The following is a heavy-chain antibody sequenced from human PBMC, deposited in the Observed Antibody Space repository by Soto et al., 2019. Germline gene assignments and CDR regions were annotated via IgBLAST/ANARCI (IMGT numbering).Heavy chain of an antibody. Sequence: QITLKESGPTQVKPTQTLTLTCSFSGFSLNTDGEGVGWVRQPPGEALEWLALIYWDDDERYSPSLKTRLTITKDPYKNQVVLIMTNMDPVDTATYYCAHSRNLITEDAQVGDFDYGGQGTLVTVSS. V-gene: IGHV2-5*02. CDR3: AHSRNLITEDAQVGDFDY. CDR2: IYWDDDE. CDR1: GFSLNTDGEG. J-gene: IGHJ4*02. D-gene: IGHD3-10*01.